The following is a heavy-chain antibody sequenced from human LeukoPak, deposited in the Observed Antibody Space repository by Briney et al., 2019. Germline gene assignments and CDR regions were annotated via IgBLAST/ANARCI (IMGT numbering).Heavy chain of an antibody. CDR3: ARDSYNWNVDVFDP. Sequence: PSETLSLTCTVSGYSISSGYYWGWIRQPPGKGLEWIGSIYHSGSTYYNPSLKSRVTISVDTSKNQFTLKLSSVTAADTAVYYCARDSYNWNVDVFDPWGEGTLVTVSS. CDR2: IYHSGST. J-gene: IGHJ5*02. V-gene: IGHV4-38-2*02. D-gene: IGHD1-20*01. CDR1: GYSISSGYY.